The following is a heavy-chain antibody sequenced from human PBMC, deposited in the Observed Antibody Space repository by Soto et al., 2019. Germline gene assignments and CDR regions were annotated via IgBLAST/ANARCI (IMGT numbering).Heavy chain of an antibody. CDR1: VGSCSAYS. CDR2: ITHGGST. CDR3: ARARFDSWSHIYYGLDV. D-gene: IGHD3-3*01. V-gene: IGHV4-34*01. Sequence: AETLSLTCFVYVGSCSAYSWTWLRQSPGKGLEWIGEITHGGSTDYNPALKSRLVMSVDTSKNQFSLRVTSVTAADAAVYFCARARFDSWSHIYYGLDVWGQGTTVTVSS. J-gene: IGHJ6*02.